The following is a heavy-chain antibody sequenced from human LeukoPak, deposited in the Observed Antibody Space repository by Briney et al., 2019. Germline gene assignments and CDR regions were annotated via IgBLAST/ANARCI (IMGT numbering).Heavy chain of an antibody. CDR1: GGSIGSSSYY. V-gene: IGHV4-39*01. J-gene: IGHJ3*02. CDR3: ASPHPSGSYYPGAFDI. CDR2: IYYSGST. D-gene: IGHD1-26*01. Sequence: PSGTLSLTCTVSGGSIGSSSYYWGWIRQPPGKGLEWIGSIYYSGSTYYNPSLKSRVTISVDTSKNQFSLKLSSVTAADTAVYYCASPHPSGSYYPGAFDIWGQGTMVTVSS.